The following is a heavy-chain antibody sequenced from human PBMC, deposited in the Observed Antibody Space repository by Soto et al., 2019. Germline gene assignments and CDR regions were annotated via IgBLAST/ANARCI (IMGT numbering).Heavy chain of an antibody. CDR1: GGSVSSGSYY. Sequence: QVQLQESGPGLVKPSETLSLTCTVSGGSVSSGSYYWSWIRQPPGKGLEWIGYIYYSVSTNYNPSLTSRVTISVDTSKNQLSLKLISVTAADTAVYYRARGIEGWYQGRYYYGMDVWGQGTTVTVSS. CDR3: ARGIEGWYQGRYYYGMDV. D-gene: IGHD6-19*01. V-gene: IGHV4-61*01. J-gene: IGHJ6*02. CDR2: IYYSVST.